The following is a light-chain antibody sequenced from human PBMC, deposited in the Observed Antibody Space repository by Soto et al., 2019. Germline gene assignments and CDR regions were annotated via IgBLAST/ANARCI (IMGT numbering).Light chain of an antibody. CDR2: GAS. V-gene: IGKV3-20*01. CDR3: QQYGSSPWT. Sequence: DIVLTQSPGTLSLSAGERATLSCRASQSVSSSYLAWYQQKPGQAPRLLIYGASIRATGIPDRFSGSGSGTDFTLTISRLEPEDFAVYYCQQYGSSPWTFGQGTKVDIK. J-gene: IGKJ1*01. CDR1: QSVSSSY.